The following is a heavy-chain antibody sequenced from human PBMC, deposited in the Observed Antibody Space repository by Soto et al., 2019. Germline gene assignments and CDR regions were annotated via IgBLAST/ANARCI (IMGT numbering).Heavy chain of an antibody. J-gene: IGHJ5*02. CDR1: GFTFDTFA. CDR3: AQPAQCGSTSCYRVWFDP. Sequence: EVQLLESGGGLVQPGGALRLSCAASGFTFDTFAMSWVRQTPQRGLEWVSAISASGTGTLYTDSVKGRFTISRDDSKNTVYLQMNSLSAEDSAVYYCAQPAQCGSTSCYRVWFDPWGQGTLVTVSS. V-gene: IGHV3-23*01. D-gene: IGHD2-2*02. CDR2: ISASGTGT.